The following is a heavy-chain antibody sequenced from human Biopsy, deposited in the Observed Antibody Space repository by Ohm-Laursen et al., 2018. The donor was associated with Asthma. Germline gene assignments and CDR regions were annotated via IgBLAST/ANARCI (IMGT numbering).Heavy chain of an antibody. CDR2: IYYTGTT. CDR1: GGSISGFY. CDR3: ARDFGGWYYFDN. D-gene: IGHD3-3*01. J-gene: IGHJ4*02. Sequence: SDTLSLTCTVSGGSISGFYWSWIRQPPGKGLEWIGYIYYTGTTNYNPSLKSRVSISVDTSKNQFSLKLTSVTAVDTAVYYCARDFGGWYYFDNWGQGSLVTVSS. V-gene: IGHV4-59*01.